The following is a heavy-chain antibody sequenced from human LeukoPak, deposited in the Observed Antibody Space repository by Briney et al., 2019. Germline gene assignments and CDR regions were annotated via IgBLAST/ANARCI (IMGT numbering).Heavy chain of an antibody. Sequence: PSENLSLTCAVSGVSIGSGGYSWSWVRLPPGKGLEWIGYIYHSGSSYYNPSLKSRVTIPMDRSKNQFSLRLTSMTAADTAVYYCARHKPGTYYYGMDVWGQGTTVTVSS. CDR3: ARHKPGTYYYGMDV. V-gene: IGHV4-30-2*01. D-gene: IGHD3-16*01. CDR2: IYHSGSS. CDR1: GVSIGSGGYS. J-gene: IGHJ6*02.